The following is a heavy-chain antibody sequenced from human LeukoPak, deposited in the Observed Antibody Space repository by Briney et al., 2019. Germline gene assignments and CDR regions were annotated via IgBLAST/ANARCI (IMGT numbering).Heavy chain of an antibody. CDR3: ARGRRPWSSGSPYFDY. CDR1: GGSISSYY. D-gene: IGHD6-19*01. CDR2: IYYSGST. J-gene: IGHJ4*02. V-gene: IGHV4-59*01. Sequence: SETLSLTCTVSGGSISSYYWSWIRQPPGKGLEWIGYIYYSGSTNYNPSLKSRVTISVDTSKNQFSLKLSSVTAADTAVYYCARGRRPWSSGSPYFDYWGQGTLVTVSS.